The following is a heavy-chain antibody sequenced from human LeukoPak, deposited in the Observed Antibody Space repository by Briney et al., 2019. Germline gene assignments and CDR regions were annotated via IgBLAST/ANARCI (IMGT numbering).Heavy chain of an antibody. Sequence: ASVKVSCKVSGYTLTELSMHWVRQAPGQGLEWMGWISAYNGNTNYAQKLQGRVTMTTDTSTSTAYMELRSLRSDDTAVYYCAREHHNAFDIWGQGTMVTVSS. J-gene: IGHJ3*02. CDR3: AREHHNAFDI. CDR1: GYTLTELS. CDR2: ISAYNGNT. V-gene: IGHV1-18*01.